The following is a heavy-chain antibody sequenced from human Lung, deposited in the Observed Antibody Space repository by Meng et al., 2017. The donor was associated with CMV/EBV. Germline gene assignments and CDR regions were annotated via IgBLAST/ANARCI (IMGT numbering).Heavy chain of an antibody. CDR3: ARGAYYFDTSGLFDY. Sequence: SETXSLXXAVYGGSFSGYYWSWIRQPPGEGLEWIGEINHSGDTNYNPSLKSRVTISVDTSKNQFSLKLSSVTAADTAVYYCARGAYYFDTSGLFDYWGRGTLVXVSS. V-gene: IGHV4-34*01. CDR2: INHSGDT. D-gene: IGHD3-22*01. CDR1: GGSFSGYY. J-gene: IGHJ4*02.